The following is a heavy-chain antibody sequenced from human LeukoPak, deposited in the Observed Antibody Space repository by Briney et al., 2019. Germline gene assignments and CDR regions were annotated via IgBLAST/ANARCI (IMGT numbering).Heavy chain of an antibody. Sequence: SQTLSLTCTVSGGSISSGSYYWSWIRQPAGKGLEWIGRIYTSGSTNYNPSLKSRVTISVDTSKNQFSLKLSSVTAADTAVYYCAGEGKEYYYDSSGYYYDYHDYWGQGTLVTVSS. D-gene: IGHD3-22*01. J-gene: IGHJ4*02. V-gene: IGHV4-61*02. CDR3: AGEGKEYYYDSSGYYYDYHDY. CDR2: IYTSGST. CDR1: GGSISSGSYY.